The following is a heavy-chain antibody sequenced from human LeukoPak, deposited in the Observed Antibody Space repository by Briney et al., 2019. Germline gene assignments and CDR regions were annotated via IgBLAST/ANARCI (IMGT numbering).Heavy chain of an antibody. Sequence: SETLSLTCAVYGGSFSGYYWSWIRRPPGKGLEWIGKINHSGSTNYNPSLKSRVTISVDTSKNQFSLKLSSVTAADTAVYYCARVASSSWYYFDYWGQGTLVTVSS. D-gene: IGHD6-13*01. CDR2: INHSGST. J-gene: IGHJ4*02. CDR3: ARVASSSWYYFDY. CDR1: GGSFSGYY. V-gene: IGHV4-34*01.